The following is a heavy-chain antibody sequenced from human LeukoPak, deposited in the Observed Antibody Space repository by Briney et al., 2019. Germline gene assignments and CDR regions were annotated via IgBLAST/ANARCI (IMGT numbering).Heavy chain of an antibody. CDR3: AKTRGYSNSWYDY. CDR2: ITGGAGST. Sequence: GGSLRLFCAASGFTFSSYAMSWVRQAPGKGLEWVSGITGGAGSTYYADSVKGRFTISRDNSNNTLYLQMNSLRAEDTAVYYCAKTRGYSNSWYDYWGQGTLVTVSS. D-gene: IGHD6-13*01. V-gene: IGHV3-23*01. J-gene: IGHJ4*02. CDR1: GFTFSSYA.